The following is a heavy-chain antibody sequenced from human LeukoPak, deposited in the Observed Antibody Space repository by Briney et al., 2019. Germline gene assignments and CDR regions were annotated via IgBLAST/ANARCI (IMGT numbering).Heavy chain of an antibody. V-gene: IGHV4-4*02. CDR1: GGSISSSNC. CDR3: ARDGASYMDV. Sequence: SETLSLTWAVSGGSISSSNCWRWARQPPGKGLEWIGEIYHSGSTNYNPSLKSRVTISVEKSKNQFSLKLSSVTAADTAVYYCARDGASYMDVWGKGTTVTVSS. D-gene: IGHD3-16*01. J-gene: IGHJ6*03. CDR2: IYHSGST.